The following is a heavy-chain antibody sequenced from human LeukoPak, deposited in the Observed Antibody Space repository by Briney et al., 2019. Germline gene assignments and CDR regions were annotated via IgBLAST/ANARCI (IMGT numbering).Heavy chain of an antibody. CDR3: ARDGLLWFGGLSMSDYYGMDV. CDR1: GFTFSSYG. V-gene: IGHV3-33*01. Sequence: GRSLRLSCAASGFTFSSYGMHWVRQAPGKGLEWVAVIWYDGSNKYYADSVKGRFTISRDNSKNTLYLQMNSLRAEDTAVYYCARDGLLWFGGLSMSDYYGMDVWGQGTTVTVSS. CDR2: IWYDGSNK. J-gene: IGHJ6*02. D-gene: IGHD3-10*01.